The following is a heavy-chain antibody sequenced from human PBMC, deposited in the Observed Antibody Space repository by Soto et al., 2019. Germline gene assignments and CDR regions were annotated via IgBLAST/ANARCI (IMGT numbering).Heavy chain of an antibody. V-gene: IGHV1-18*01. Sequence: ASVKVSCKASGYTFTSYGISWVRQAPGQGLEWMGWISAYNGNTNYAQKLQGRVTMTTDTSTSTAYMELRSLRSDDTAVYYCARRYYYDSSGYYYVPFDYWGQGTRVTVSS. J-gene: IGHJ4*02. CDR2: ISAYNGNT. CDR3: ARRYYYDSSGYYYVPFDY. CDR1: GYTFTSYG. D-gene: IGHD3-22*01.